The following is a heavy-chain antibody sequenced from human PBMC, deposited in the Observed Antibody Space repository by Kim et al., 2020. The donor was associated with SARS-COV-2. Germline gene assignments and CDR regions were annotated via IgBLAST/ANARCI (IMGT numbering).Heavy chain of an antibody. CDR3: ARSGPTDWFDP. Sequence: TNYAQKLQGRVTMTTDTSTSTAYMELRSLRSDDMAVYYCARSGPTDWFDPWGQGTLVTVSS. J-gene: IGHJ5*02. V-gene: IGHV1-18*03. D-gene: IGHD4-4*01. CDR2: T.